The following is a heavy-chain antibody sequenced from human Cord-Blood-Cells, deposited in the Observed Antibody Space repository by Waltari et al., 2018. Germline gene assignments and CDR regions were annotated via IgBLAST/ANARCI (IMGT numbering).Heavy chain of an antibody. Sequence: EVQLVESGGGLVHPGRSLRLSCAASGLTFDDYAMLWVRHAPGKGLEWVSGISWNSGSIGYADSVKGRFTISRDNAKNSLYLQMNSLRAEDMALYYCAKDGAASKRQLGVDYYMDVWGKGTTVTVSS. V-gene: IGHV3-9*03. CDR2: ISWNSGSI. CDR1: GLTFDDYA. CDR3: AKDGAASKRQLGVDYYMDV. D-gene: IGHD6-6*01. J-gene: IGHJ6*03.